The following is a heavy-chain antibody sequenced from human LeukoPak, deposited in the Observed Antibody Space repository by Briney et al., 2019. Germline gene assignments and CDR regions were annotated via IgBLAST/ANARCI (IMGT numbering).Heavy chain of an antibody. CDR1: GGSISDYY. D-gene: IGHD6-19*01. J-gene: IGHJ4*02. CDR3: TRRKWLALDY. Sequence: PSETLSLTCTVSGGSISDYYWSWIRQPPGKTLEWIGYIHYSGSTYYNPSLKSRVTISVDTSKNQFSLKLTSVTAAGTAVYYCTRRKWLALDYWGPGTLVAVSS. CDR2: IHYSGST. V-gene: IGHV4-59*01.